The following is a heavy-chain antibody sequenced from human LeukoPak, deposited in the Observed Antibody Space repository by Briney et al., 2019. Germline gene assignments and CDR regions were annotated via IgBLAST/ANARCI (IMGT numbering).Heavy chain of an antibody. J-gene: IGHJ5*02. Sequence: ASVKVSCKASGYTFTGYDMHWVRQAPGQGLEWMGWINPNSGGTNYAQTFQGRVTMTRDTSISTAYMELNRLRSDDTAVYYCARVLFSDYGDYGVWSDPWGQGTMVPVSS. CDR1: GYTFTGYD. CDR2: INPNSGGT. D-gene: IGHD4-17*01. CDR3: ARVLFSDYGDYGVWSDP. V-gene: IGHV1-2*02.